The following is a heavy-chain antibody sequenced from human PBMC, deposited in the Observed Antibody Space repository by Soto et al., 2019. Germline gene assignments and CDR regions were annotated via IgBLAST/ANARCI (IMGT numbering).Heavy chain of an antibody. CDR2: TYYRSKWYN. Sequence: PSQTLSLTCAISGDSVSSNSAAWNWIRQSPSRGLEWLGRTYYRSKWYNDYAVSVESRITINPDTSKNQFSLQLNSVTPEDTAVYYCARGGGRGIAAAGTGYYYYYGMDVWGQGTTVTVSS. CDR3: ARGGGRGIAAAGTGYYYYYGMDV. V-gene: IGHV6-1*01. J-gene: IGHJ6*02. D-gene: IGHD6-13*01. CDR1: GDSVSSNSAA.